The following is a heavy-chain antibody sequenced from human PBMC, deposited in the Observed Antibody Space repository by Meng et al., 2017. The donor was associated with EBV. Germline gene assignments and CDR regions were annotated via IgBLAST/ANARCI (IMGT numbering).Heavy chain of an antibody. V-gene: IGHV1-18*01. D-gene: IGHD3-22*01. CDR1: GYTFTSYG. CDR2: ISAYNGNT. Sequence: VQLGQSGAGVKRPGASVRVPCKASGYTFTSYGISWVRPAPGQGLGWMGWISAYNGNTNYAQKLQGRVTMTTDTSTSTAYMELRSLRSDDTAVYYCARDGRLYDTPSPFDYWGQGTLVTVSS. CDR3: ARDGRLYDTPSPFDY. J-gene: IGHJ4*02.